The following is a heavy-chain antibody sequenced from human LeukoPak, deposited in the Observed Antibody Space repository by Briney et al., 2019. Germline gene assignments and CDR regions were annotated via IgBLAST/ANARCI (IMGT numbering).Heavy chain of an antibody. CDR2: FYDSGHT. CDR3: ARHTRPGYSGYENAFDI. V-gene: IGHV4-39*01. J-gene: IGHJ3*02. CDR1: GAYISSRSNY. D-gene: IGHD5-12*01. Sequence: KSSETLSITCMVSGAYISSRSNYWTWNRPAPGKDQQWTGNFYDSGHTRYNPSLKSRVTISGDTSKNQFSLKLTSVTAADTAVYYCARHTRPGYSGYENAFDIWGQGTMVTVS.